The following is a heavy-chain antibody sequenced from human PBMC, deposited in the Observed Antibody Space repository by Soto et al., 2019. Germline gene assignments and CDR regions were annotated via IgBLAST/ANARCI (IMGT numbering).Heavy chain of an antibody. CDR3: ARVDSSGYYQEPGAFDI. CDR1: GGTFSSYA. CDR2: IIPIFGTA. Sequence: SVKVSCKASGGTFSSYAISWVRQAPGQGLEWMGGIIPIFGTANYAQKFQGRVTITADKSTSTAYMELSSLRAEDTAVYYCARVDSSGYYQEPGAFDIWGQGTMVTVSS. J-gene: IGHJ3*02. D-gene: IGHD3-22*01. V-gene: IGHV1-69*06.